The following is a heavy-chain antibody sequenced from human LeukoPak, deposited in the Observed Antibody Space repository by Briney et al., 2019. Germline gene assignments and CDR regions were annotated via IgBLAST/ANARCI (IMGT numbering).Heavy chain of an antibody. Sequence: ASVKVSCKASGYTFTSYGISWVRQAPGQGLEWMGWISAYNGNTNYAQKLQGRVTMTTDTSTSTAYMELRSQRSDDTAVYYCARDSSGWYLWDYYYYMDVWGKGTTVTVSS. CDR2: ISAYNGNT. V-gene: IGHV1-18*01. J-gene: IGHJ6*03. CDR3: ARDSSGWYLWDYYYYMDV. D-gene: IGHD6-19*01. CDR1: GYTFTSYG.